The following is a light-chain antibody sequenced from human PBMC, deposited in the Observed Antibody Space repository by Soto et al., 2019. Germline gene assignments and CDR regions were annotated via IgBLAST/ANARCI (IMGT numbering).Light chain of an antibody. V-gene: IGKV3-20*01. Sequence: GRIINIYCRASQSVSSSYLAWYQQKPGQAPRLLIYGASSRATGIPDRFSGSGSETEFTLTIRRLQYAGYATYYCHEYTHSPAWRYGQGTKVDIK. CDR3: HEYTHSPAWR. J-gene: IGKJ1*01. CDR1: QSVSSSY. CDR2: GAS.